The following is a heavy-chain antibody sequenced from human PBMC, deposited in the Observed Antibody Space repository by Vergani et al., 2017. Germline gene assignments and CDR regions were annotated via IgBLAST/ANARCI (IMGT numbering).Heavy chain of an antibody. CDR2: IWYDGSNK. V-gene: IGHV3-33*01. CDR3: ARDVAYDELGEFAFDI. D-gene: IGHD7-27*01. J-gene: IGHJ3*02. CDR1: GFTFSSYG. Sequence: QVQLVESGGGVVQPGRSLRLSCAASGFTFSSYGMHWVRQAPGKGLEWVAVIWYDGSNKYYADSVKGRFTISRDNSKNTLYLQMNSLRAVDTAVYYCARDVAYDELGEFAFDIGGEGTMVTVSS.